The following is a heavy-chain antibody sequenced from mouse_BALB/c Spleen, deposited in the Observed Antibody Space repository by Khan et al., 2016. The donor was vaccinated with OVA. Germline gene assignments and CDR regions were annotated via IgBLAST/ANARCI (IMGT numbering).Heavy chain of an antibody. CDR3: TSHGDVAWFAY. CDR2: IDPFSDTT. D-gene: IGHD2-13*01. CDR1: GYSFTSYY. J-gene: IGHJ3*01. V-gene: IGHV1S135*01. Sequence: EVQLQQSGPELMKPGASVKISCKASGYSFTSYYIHWVMQSHGKSLEWIGYIDPFSDTTTYNQKFKGKATVAVDKSSSTAYLHLSNLTSEDSAVYYCTSHGDVAWFAYWGQGTLVTVSA.